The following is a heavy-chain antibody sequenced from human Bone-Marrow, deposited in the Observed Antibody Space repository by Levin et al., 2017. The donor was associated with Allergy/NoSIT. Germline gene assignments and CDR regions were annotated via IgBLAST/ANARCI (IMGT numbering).Heavy chain of an antibody. CDR1: GFTFNNYA. Sequence: PGGSLRLSCAASGFTFNNYAMHWVRQAPGKGLEWVALISYDGSTKSYADSVKGRFTISRANSKDTLYLQVSSLRPEDTAVYYCARGEEEYFFDSCGYWGPGTLVTVSS. D-gene: IGHD3-22*01. CDR2: ISYDGSTK. J-gene: IGHJ4*02. V-gene: IGHV3-30-3*01. CDR3: ARGEEEYFFDSCGY.